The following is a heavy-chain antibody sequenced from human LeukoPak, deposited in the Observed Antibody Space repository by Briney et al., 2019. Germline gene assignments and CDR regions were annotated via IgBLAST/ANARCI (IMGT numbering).Heavy chain of an antibody. CDR3: AKDSPIYYIDY. D-gene: IGHD3-10*01. CDR1: GFTFSSYW. CDR2: INYNGRNN. V-gene: IGHV3-30*02. Sequence: AGGSLRLSCAASGFTFSSYWMSWVRQAPGKGLEWVSFINYNGRNNYYADSVKGRFTISRDSSKNTLSLQMNSLRDGDTAVYYCAKDSPIYYIDYWGQGTLVTVSS. J-gene: IGHJ4*02.